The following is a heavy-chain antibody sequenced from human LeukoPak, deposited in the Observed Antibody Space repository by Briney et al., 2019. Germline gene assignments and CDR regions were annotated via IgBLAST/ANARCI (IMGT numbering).Heavy chain of an antibody. D-gene: IGHD2-15*01. CDR3: ARLEYCSGGSCYGFSYFDY. CDR2: IYPGDSDT. J-gene: IGHJ4*02. CDR1: GYSFTSYW. V-gene: IGHV5-51*01. Sequence: GESLKISCKGSGYSFTSYWIGWVRQMPGKGLEWMGIIYPGDSDTRYGPSFQGQVTISADKSISTAYLQWSSLKASDTAMYYCARLEYCSGGSCYGFSYFDYWGQGTLVTVSS.